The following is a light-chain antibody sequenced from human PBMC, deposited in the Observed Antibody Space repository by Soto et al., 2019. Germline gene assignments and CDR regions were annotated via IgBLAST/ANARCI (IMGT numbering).Light chain of an antibody. CDR3: SSYTIYGTLLL. J-gene: IGLJ2*01. CDR1: SSDIGGYKY. Sequence: QSALTQPASVSGSPGQSITISCTGTSSDIGGYKYVSWYQQHPGKAPKLIIYEVTNRPSGVSDRFSGSKSGNTASLTISGLQAEDEADYYCSSYTIYGTLLLFGGGTKLTVL. CDR2: EVT. V-gene: IGLV2-14*01.